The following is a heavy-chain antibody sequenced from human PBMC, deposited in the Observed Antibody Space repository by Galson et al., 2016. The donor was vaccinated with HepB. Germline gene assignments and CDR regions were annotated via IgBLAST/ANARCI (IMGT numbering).Heavy chain of an antibody. CDR1: GFPFSSFA. V-gene: IGHV3-30-3*01. J-gene: IGHJ4*02. CDR3: ARGITQTAAAQAGFKN. Sequence: SLRLSCAASGFPFSSFAMHWVRQPPGKGLEWVAAISFDGRKQYYADSVTGRFTISRAKSNNTLFLQMNSLSPEDTSMYYCARGITQTAAAQAGFKNWGQGTLVTVSS. CDR2: ISFDGRKQ. D-gene: IGHD1-20*01.